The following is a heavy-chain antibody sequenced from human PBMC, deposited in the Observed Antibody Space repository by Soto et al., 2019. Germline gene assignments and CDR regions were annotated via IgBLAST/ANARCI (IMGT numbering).Heavy chain of an antibody. V-gene: IGHV1-69*01. Sequence: QVQLVQSGAEVRKPGSSVKVSCRASGDTFKNYAISWVRQAPGQGLEWMGGIIPIFGKTDYAQTFHGRVTINGDESTYSAHMELRGLISDETALYYCATSGYNYGPFDYWGRGFLVTVSS. CDR1: GDTFKNYA. CDR3: ATSGYNYGPFDY. D-gene: IGHD2-15*01. CDR2: IIPIFGKT. J-gene: IGHJ4*01.